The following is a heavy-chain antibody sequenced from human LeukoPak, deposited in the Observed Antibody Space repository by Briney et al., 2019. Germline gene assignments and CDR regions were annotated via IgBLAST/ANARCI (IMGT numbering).Heavy chain of an antibody. D-gene: IGHD4-17*01. CDR2: IYFSGTT. Sequence: SETLSLTCTVSGGSISSYYWSWIRQPPGKGLEWIGYIYFSGTTSYNPSLKSRVTISVDTSKNQFSLKLSSVTAADTAVYYCARQMPWRDDYGDYAYYFDYWGQGTLVTVSS. CDR3: ARQMPWRDDYGDYAYYFDY. CDR1: GGSISSYY. J-gene: IGHJ4*02. V-gene: IGHV4-59*08.